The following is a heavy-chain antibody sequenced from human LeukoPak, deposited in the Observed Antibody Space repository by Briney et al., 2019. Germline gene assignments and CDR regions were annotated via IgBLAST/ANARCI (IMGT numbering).Heavy chain of an antibody. CDR2: IYTSGST. CDR3: ARGRGREVDY. Sequence: SKTLSLTCTVSGYSITSGYYWGWIRPPAGKGLEWIGRIYTSGSTNYNPSLKSRVTMSVDTSKNQFSLKLSSVTAADTAVYYCARGRGREVDYWGQGTLVTVSS. CDR1: GYSITSGYY. V-gene: IGHV4-4*07. D-gene: IGHD3-16*01. J-gene: IGHJ4*02.